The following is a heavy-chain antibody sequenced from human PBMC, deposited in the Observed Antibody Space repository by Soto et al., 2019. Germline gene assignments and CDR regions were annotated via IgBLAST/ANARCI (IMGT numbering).Heavy chain of an antibody. Sequence: SVKVSCEASGGTFSSYAISWVRQAPGQGLEWMGGIIPIFGTANYAQKFQGRVTITADESTSTAYMELSSLRSEDTAVYYCARDHGSGWSHDAFDIWGQGTMVTVSS. J-gene: IGHJ3*02. V-gene: IGHV1-69*01. CDR3: ARDHGSGWSHDAFDI. CDR1: GGTFSSYA. D-gene: IGHD6-19*01. CDR2: IIPIFGTA.